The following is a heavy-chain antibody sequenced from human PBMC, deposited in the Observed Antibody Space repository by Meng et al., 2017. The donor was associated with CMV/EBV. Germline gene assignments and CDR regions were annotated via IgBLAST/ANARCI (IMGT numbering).Heavy chain of an antibody. Sequence: GESLKISCAASGFTFSSYAMHWVRQAPGKGLEWVAVISYDGSNKYYADSVKGRFTISRDNSKNTLYLQMNSLRAEDTAVYYCAREYCSSTSCPLIDYWGQGTLVTVSS. J-gene: IGHJ4*02. CDR3: AREYCSSTSCPLIDY. CDR2: ISYDGSNK. D-gene: IGHD2-2*01. CDR1: GFTFSSYA. V-gene: IGHV3-30-3*01.